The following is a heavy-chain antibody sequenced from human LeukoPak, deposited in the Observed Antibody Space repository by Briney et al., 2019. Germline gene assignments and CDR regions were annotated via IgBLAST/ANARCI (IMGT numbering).Heavy chain of an antibody. Sequence: PSETLSLTCTVSGGSISSGGYYWSWIRQHRGKGLEWIGYIYYSGSTYYNPSLKSRVTISVDTSKNQFSLKLSSVTAADTAVYYCAREVITTTHVDYWGQGTLVTVSS. V-gene: IGHV4-31*03. J-gene: IGHJ4*02. CDR3: AREVITTTHVDY. D-gene: IGHD3-22*01. CDR2: IYYSGST. CDR1: GGSISSGGYY.